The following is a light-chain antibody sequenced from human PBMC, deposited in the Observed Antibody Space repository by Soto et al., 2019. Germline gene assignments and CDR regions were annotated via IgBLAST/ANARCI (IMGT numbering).Light chain of an antibody. Sequence: QSALTQPPSASGSPGQSVTISCTGTSSDVGGYNYVSWYQQHPGKAPTLMISEVSKRPSGVPDRFSGSTSGNTASRTVSWLQAYDEADYYCSSFAGNNNLVFGGGTQLTVL. CDR3: SSFAGNNNLV. CDR1: SSDVGGYNY. V-gene: IGLV2-8*01. CDR2: EVS. J-gene: IGLJ2*01.